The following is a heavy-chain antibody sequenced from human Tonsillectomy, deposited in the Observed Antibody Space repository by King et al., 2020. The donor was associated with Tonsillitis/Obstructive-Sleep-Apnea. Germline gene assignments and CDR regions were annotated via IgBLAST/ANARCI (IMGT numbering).Heavy chain of an antibody. CDR2: ITSDSSTI. J-gene: IGHJ4*02. D-gene: IGHD6-6*01. CDR3: VRGAYSGSSGSSNDY. CDR1: GFTFSSYS. Sequence: VQLVESGGGLIQPGGSLRLSCAASGFTFSSYSMNWVRQAPGKGLEWVSYITSDSSTIYYADSVKGRFTISRDNAKNSLSLQMNSLRDEDTAVYYCVRGAYSGSSGSSNDYWGQRTLVTVSS. V-gene: IGHV3-48*02.